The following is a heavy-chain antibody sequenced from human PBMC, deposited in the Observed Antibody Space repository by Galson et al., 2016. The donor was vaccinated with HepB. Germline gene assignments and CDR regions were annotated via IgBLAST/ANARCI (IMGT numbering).Heavy chain of an antibody. V-gene: IGHV1-69*06. J-gene: IGHJ5*02. CDR1: GGTFSSNA. CDR2: IIPLLGTA. D-gene: IGHD4-17*01. CDR3: ARDVTLVTTGWFDL. Sequence: SVKVSCKASGGTFSSNALSWVRQAPGQGFEWMGGIIPLLGTANYAQKFQGRVTMTADKSTNTACMELSGLRSEDTAVYYCARDVTLVTTGWFDLWGQGTLVTVSS.